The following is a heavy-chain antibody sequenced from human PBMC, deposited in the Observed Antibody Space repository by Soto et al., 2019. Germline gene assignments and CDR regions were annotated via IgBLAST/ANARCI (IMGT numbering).Heavy chain of an antibody. CDR3: ARGPGITMVRGVMYGYYYYYGMDV. V-gene: IGHV4-34*01. J-gene: IGHJ6*02. Sequence: SETLSLTCAVYGGSFIGYYWSWTRQPPGKGLEWIGEINHSGSTNYNPSLKSRVTISVDTSKNQFSLKLSSVTAADTAVYYCARGPGITMVRGVMYGYYYYYGMDVWGQGTTVTVSS. CDR1: GGSFIGYY. D-gene: IGHD3-10*01. CDR2: INHSGST.